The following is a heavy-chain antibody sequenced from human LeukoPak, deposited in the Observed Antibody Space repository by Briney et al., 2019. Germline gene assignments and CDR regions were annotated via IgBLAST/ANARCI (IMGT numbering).Heavy chain of an antibody. Sequence: PGGSLRLSCAASGFTFSSYWMSWVRQAPGKGLEWVANIKQDGSEKYYVDSVKGRFTISRDNAKNSLYLQMNSLRAEDTAVYYCARDGLVHNEEPPDYWGQETLVTVSS. CDR2: IKQDGSEK. D-gene: IGHD1-26*01. J-gene: IGHJ4*02. CDR3: ARDGLVHNEEPPDY. CDR1: GFTFSSYW. V-gene: IGHV3-7*03.